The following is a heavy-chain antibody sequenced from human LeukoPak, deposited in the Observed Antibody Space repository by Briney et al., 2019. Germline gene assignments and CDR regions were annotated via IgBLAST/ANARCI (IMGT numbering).Heavy chain of an antibody. Sequence: GASVKVSCKASGYTFTSYGISWVRQAPGQGLEWMGWISAYNGNTNYAQKLQGRVTMTTDTSTSTAYMELRSLRSDDTAVYYCARGGFYDILTGYQGYNWFDPWGQGTLVTVSS. J-gene: IGHJ5*02. CDR1: GYTFTSYG. CDR2: ISAYNGNT. V-gene: IGHV1-18*01. CDR3: ARGGFYDILTGYQGYNWFDP. D-gene: IGHD3-9*01.